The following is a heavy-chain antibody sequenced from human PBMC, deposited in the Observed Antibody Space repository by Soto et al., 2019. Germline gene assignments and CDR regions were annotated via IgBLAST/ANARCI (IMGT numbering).Heavy chain of an antibody. D-gene: IGHD3-9*01. CDR1: GYTFTGYY. CDR3: ARVSSEIYDILRPLDY. J-gene: IGHJ4*02. Sequence: GASVKVSCKASGYTFTGYYMHWVRQSPGQGLEWMGWINPNSGGTNYAQKLQGRVTMTRDTSISTAYMELSRLRSDDTAVYYCARVSSEIYDILRPLDYWGQGTLVTVSS. V-gene: IGHV1-2*02. CDR2: INPNSGGT.